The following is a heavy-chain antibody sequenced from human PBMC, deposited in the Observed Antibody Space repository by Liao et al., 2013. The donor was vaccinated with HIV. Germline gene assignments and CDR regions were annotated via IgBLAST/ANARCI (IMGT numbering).Heavy chain of an antibody. J-gene: IGHJ4*02. CDR2: IYTGMSTTGTT. CDR1: GGSFSGYY. V-gene: IGHV4-59*10. D-gene: IGHD1-26*01. CDR3: ARVYRGSYYGWSLDYFDY. Sequence: QVQLQQWGAGLLKPSETLSLTCAVYGGSFSGYYWTWIRQPAGKGLEWIGHIYTGMSTTGTTNYNPSLKSRVTMSVDTSKNQFSLKLSSVTAADTAVYYCARVYRGSYYGWSLDYFDYWGQGTLVTVSS.